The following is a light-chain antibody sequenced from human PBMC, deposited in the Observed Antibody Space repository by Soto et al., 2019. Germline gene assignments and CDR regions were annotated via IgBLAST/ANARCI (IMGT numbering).Light chain of an antibody. J-gene: IGKJ5*01. CDR1: QTISSW. CDR3: LQHNNFPLT. V-gene: IGKV1-5*03. CDR2: KAS. Sequence: DIQMTQSPSTLSGSVGDRVTITCRASQTISSWLAWYQQKPGKAPKLLIYKASTLKSGVPSRFSGSGSGTDFTLTISSLQPEDFATYYCLQHNNFPLTFGQGTRLEIK.